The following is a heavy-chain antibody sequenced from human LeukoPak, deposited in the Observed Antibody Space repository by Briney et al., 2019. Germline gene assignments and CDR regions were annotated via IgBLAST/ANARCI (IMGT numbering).Heavy chain of an antibody. V-gene: IGHV1-8*02. CDR1: GYSFTSYD. D-gene: IGHD3-9*01. J-gene: IGHJ4*02. CDR3: ARINHYDILTGYYD. CDR2: MNPNSGDA. Sequence: GASVKVSCKASGYSFTSYDINWVRQATGQGLEWIGWMNPNSGDADYTQKFKGRVTFTRDTSTRTAYMEVNSLGSEDTAVYYCARINHYDILTGYYDWGQGTLVTVSS.